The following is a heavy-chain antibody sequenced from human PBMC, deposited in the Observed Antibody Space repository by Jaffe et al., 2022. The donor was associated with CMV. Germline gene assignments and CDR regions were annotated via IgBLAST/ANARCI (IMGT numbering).Heavy chain of an antibody. Sequence: QVQLVESGGGVVQPGRSLRLSCAASGFTFSSYGMHWVRQAPGKGLEWVAVIWYDGSNKYYADSVKGRFTISRDNSKNTLYLQMNSLRAEDTAVYYCARGVTMGSSWLYYFDYWGQGTLVTVSS. CDR3: ARGVTMGSSWLYYFDY. CDR2: IWYDGSNK. V-gene: IGHV3-33*01. D-gene: IGHD6-13*01. CDR1: GFTFSSYG. J-gene: IGHJ4*02.